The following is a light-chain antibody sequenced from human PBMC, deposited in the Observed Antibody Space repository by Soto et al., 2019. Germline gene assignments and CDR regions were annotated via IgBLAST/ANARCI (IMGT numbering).Light chain of an antibody. V-gene: IGKV3-15*01. CDR2: GAS. CDR3: QHYYNCPPYT. Sequence: EIVMTQSPATLSVSPGEGATLSCRASQSVSSNLAWYQQKPGQAPRLLIYGASTRAAGIPARFSGSGSGTEFTPTISSLQAEDFAVYYCQHYYNCPPYTFGQGTKLEIK. J-gene: IGKJ2*01. CDR1: QSVSSN.